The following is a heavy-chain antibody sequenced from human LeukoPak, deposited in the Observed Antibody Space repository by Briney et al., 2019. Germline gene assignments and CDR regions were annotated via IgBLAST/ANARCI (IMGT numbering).Heavy chain of an antibody. D-gene: IGHD3-22*01. V-gene: IGHV3-30*14. CDR1: GFTFRNYA. CDR2: ISYDGSNK. Sequence: GGSLRLSCAASGFTFRNYAMHWVRQAPGKGLEWVAVISYDGSNKYYADSVKGRFTISRDNSKNTLYLQMNSLRAEDTAVYYCARMIVVSSFDYWGQGTLVTVSS. CDR3: ARMIVVSSFDY. J-gene: IGHJ4*02.